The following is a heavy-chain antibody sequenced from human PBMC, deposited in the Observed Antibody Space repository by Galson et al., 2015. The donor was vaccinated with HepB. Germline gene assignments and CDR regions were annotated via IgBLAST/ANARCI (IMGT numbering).Heavy chain of an antibody. CDR2: IYPGASET. CDR1: GYRFSMYW. Sequence: SGAEVKKPGESLRISCEGSGYRFSMYWIGWVRQMPGRGLEWMGSIYPGASETRYSPSFQGQVTISADKSISTAYLQWSSLKASGTAMYYCARRQIYGGGIYSMDVWGQGTTVTVSS. D-gene: IGHD2-21*01. CDR3: ARRQIYGGGIYSMDV. J-gene: IGHJ6*02. V-gene: IGHV5-51*01.